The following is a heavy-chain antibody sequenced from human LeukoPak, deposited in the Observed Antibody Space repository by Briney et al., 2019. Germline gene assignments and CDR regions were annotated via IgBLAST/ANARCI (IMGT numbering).Heavy chain of an antibody. CDR2: IYYSGST. CDR3: GRGSGWPYYVDY. Sequence: SETLSLTCTVSGGSISSYYWSWIRQPPGKGLEWIGYIYYSGSTNYNPSLKNRLTISVDKSKNQCYLKLSSVTAADTGVCYCGRGSGWPYYVDYWGKGTLVSV. J-gene: IGHJ4*02. D-gene: IGHD6-19*01. V-gene: IGHV4-59*01. CDR1: GGSISSYY.